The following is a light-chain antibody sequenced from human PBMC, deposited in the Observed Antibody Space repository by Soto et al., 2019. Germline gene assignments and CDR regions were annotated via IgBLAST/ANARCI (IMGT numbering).Light chain of an antibody. CDR2: DAS. J-gene: IGKJ3*01. CDR1: QSISTW. CDR3: QQHNSYPHT. V-gene: IGKV1-5*01. Sequence: DIPVTQSPSTLSASVGDRVTITCRASQSISTWFAWYQQKPGKAPKLLIYDASSLESGVPSRFSGSGSGTEFTLTISSLQPDDLATYYCQQHNSYPHTFGPGTTVDFK.